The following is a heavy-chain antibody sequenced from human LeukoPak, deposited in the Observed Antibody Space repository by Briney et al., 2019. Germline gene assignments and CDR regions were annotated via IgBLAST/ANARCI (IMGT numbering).Heavy chain of an antibody. V-gene: IGHV3-23*01. J-gene: IGHJ5*02. Sequence: GGSLRLSCAASGFTFSNYAVIWARRAPGKGLEWVSSISTGGNTYYTDSVKGRFTISRDNSKNSLYLQMNSLRAEDTAVYYCARDRVLRYFDWLSSPFDACGQGNLVTLSS. CDR2: ISTGGNT. CDR1: GFTFSNYA. CDR3: ARDRVLRYFDWLSSPFDA. D-gene: IGHD3-9*01.